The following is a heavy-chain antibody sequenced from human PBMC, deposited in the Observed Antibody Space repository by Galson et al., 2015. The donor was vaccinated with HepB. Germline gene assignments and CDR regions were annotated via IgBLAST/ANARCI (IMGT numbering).Heavy chain of an antibody. D-gene: IGHD2-15*01. CDR2: IRYDGRNQ. Sequence: ALMSPCCAAGCGSSSCAMRWFLRAPPGRREWVVFIRYDGRNQYYEHSVKGRFTISIDNSKNTVYLQLNSLRAEDTAVYYCAKSYEAYCSRGRCHVFDHWGQGTLVTVSS. CDR1: GCGSSSCA. CDR3: AKSYEAYCSRGRCHVFDH. V-gene: IGHV3-30*02. J-gene: IGHJ4*02.